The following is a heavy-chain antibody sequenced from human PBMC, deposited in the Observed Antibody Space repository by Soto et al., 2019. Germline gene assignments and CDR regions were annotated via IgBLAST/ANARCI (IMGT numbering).Heavy chain of an antibody. D-gene: IGHD3-16*01. CDR3: ARTHPGGTTPPYRGYYYGMDV. CDR2: MWYDGTNK. CDR1: GFTFRIYS. J-gene: IGHJ6*02. Sequence: GGSLRLSCAASGFTFRIYSMHWVRQSPGKGLEWVAVMWYDGTNKYYGESVKGRFTISRDNSENTLYLQMNSLRVEDTAVYYCARTHPGGTTPPYRGYYYGMDVWGQGTTVTVSS. V-gene: IGHV3-33*01.